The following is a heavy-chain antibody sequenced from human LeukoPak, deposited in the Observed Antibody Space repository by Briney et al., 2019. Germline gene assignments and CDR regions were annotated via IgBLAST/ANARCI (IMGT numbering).Heavy chain of an antibody. CDR3: AKGKGYCSSTSCPARYFDY. D-gene: IGHD2-2*01. V-gene: IGHV3-11*01. CDR2: ISSSGSTI. Sequence: GGSLRLSCAASGFTFSDYYMSWIRQAPGKGLEWVSYISSSGSTIYYADSVKGRFTISRDNAKNSLYLQMNSLRAEDTAVYYCAKGKGYCSSTSCPARYFDYWGQGTLVTVSS. CDR1: GFTFSDYY. J-gene: IGHJ4*02.